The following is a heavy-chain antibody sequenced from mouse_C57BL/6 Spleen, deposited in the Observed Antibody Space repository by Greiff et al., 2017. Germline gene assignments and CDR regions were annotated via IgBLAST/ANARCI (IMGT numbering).Heavy chain of an antibody. CDR1: GFTFSSYA. D-gene: IGHD3-3*01. CDR3: TREGPLYALDY. V-gene: IGHV5-9-1*02. Sequence: EVKLVESGEGLVKPGGSLKLSCAASGFTFSSYAMSWVRQTPEKRLEWVAYISSGSDYIYYADTVKGRVTITRDNARHTLYLQMSSWKSEDTDLYYCTREGPLYALDYWGQGTSVTVSS. J-gene: IGHJ4*01. CDR2: ISSGSDYI.